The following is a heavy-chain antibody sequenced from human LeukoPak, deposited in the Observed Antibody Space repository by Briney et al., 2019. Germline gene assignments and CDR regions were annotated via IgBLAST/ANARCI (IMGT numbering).Heavy chain of an antibody. J-gene: IGHJ6*02. CDR3: AKDLATPRYYYYGMDV. Sequence: GGSLRLSCAASGFRLSGYWMSWVRQAPGKRPEWVASIYQDGSVELYVDSVKGRFTISRDNAKNALYLQLNSLRAEDTAVYYCAKDLATPRYYYYGMDVWGQGTTVTVSS. D-gene: IGHD2-15*01. CDR2: IYQDGSVE. V-gene: IGHV3-7*01. CDR1: GFRLSGYW.